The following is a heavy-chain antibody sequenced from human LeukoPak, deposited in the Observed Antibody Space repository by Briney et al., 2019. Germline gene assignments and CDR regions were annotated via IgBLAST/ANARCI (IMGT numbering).Heavy chain of an antibody. V-gene: IGHV3-23*01. CDR1: GFTFSSYA. CDR2: ISGSGGST. CDR3: AKEMTFVGTTTGLWDY. J-gene: IGHJ4*02. Sequence: PGGSLRLSCAASGFTFSSYAMSWVRQAPGKGLEWVSAISGSGGSTYYADSVKGRFTISRDNSKNTLYLQMNGLRAEDTAVYYCAKEMTFVGTTTGLWDYWGQGTLVTVSS. D-gene: IGHD1-1*01.